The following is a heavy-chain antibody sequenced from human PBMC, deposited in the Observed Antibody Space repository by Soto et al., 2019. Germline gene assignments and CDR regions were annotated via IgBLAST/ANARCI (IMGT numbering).Heavy chain of an antibody. CDR3: ARAPSHYDILTGYYPRYYYYGMDV. CDR2: FRESGGTT. Sequence: GGSLRLSCAASGFGFTFSTSAMSWVRQAPGKGLEWVSTFRESGGTTHYANSVKGRFTISGDTSKNMLYLQMNSLRAEDTAVYYCARAPSHYDILTGYYPRYYYYGMDVWGQGTTVTSP. J-gene: IGHJ6*02. D-gene: IGHD3-9*01. CDR1: GFGFTFSTSA. V-gene: IGHV3-23*01.